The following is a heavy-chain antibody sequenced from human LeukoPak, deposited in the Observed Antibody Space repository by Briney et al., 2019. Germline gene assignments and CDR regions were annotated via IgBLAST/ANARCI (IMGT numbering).Heavy chain of an antibody. J-gene: IGHJ6*02. D-gene: IGHD3-22*01. CDR2: ISAYNGNT. CDR3: ARDFDPSSADSDYYYYYGMDV. V-gene: IGHV1-18*01. CDR1: GYTFTSYG. Sequence: ASVKVSCKASGYTFTSYGISWVRQAPGQGLEWMGWISAYNGNTNYAQKLQGRVTMTTDTSTSTAYMELRSLRSEDTAVYYCARDFDPSSADSDYYYYYGMDVRGQGTTVTVSS.